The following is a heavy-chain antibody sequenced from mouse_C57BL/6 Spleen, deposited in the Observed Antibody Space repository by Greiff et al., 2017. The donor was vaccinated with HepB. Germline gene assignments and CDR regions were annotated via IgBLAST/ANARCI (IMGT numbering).Heavy chain of an antibody. Sequence: VQLQQSGAELVMPGASVKLSCKASGYTFTSYWMHWVKQRPGQGLEWIGEIDPSDSYTNYNQKFKGKSTLTVDKSSSTAYMQLSSLTSEDSAVYYCARSFNGVFAYWGQGTLVTVSA. V-gene: IGHV1-69*01. J-gene: IGHJ3*01. CDR3: ARSFNGVFAY. CDR2: IDPSDSYT. CDR1: GYTFTSYW.